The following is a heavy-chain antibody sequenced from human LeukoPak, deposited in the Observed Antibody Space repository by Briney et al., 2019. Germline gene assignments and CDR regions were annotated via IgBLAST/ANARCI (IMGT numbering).Heavy chain of an antibody. CDR2: ISGDGGST. Sequence: GGSLRLPCAASGFTFDDYAMHWVRQAPGKGLEWVSLISGDGGSTCYVDSVQRRFTISRDNSKNSLYLQMNSLRTEVTALYYCAKDIGGGWYNFYYWGQGTLVTVSS. J-gene: IGHJ4*02. CDR1: GFTFDDYA. CDR3: AKDIGGGWYNFYY. D-gene: IGHD6-19*01. V-gene: IGHV3-43*02.